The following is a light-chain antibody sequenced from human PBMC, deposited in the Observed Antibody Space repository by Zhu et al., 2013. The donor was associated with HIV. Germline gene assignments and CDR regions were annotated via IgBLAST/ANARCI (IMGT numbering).Light chain of an antibody. CDR3: QQHNTYPIT. Sequence: DIQMTQSPSTLSASVGDRVTITCRASQSISSWLAWYQQKPGKAPKLLIYKASSLESGVPSRFSGSGSGTDFTLTISSLQPEDSATYYCQQHNTYPITFGQGTRLEIK. V-gene: IGKV1-5*03. CDR2: KAS. J-gene: IGKJ5*01. CDR1: QSISSW.